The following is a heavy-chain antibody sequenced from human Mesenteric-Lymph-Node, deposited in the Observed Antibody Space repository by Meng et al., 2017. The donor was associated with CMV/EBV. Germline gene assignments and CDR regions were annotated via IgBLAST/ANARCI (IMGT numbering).Heavy chain of an antibody. CDR1: GGSISSSSYY. D-gene: IGHD2-2*02. CDR3: ASPYCSSTSCYTRYYYGMDV. Sequence: GSLRLSCTVSGGSISSSSYYWGWIRQPPGKGLEWIGSIYYSGSTYYNPSLKSRVTISVDTSKNQFSLKLSSVTAADTAVYYCASPYCSSTSCYTRYYYGMDVWGQGTTVTVSS. J-gene: IGHJ6*02. V-gene: IGHV4-39*07. CDR2: IYYSGST.